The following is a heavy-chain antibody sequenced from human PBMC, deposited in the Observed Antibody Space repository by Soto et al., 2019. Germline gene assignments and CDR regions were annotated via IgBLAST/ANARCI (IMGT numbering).Heavy chain of an antibody. CDR3: ARDMGFGLSDY. Sequence: ASVKVSCKASGYTFTSYAMHWVRQAPGQRLEWMGWINAGNGNTKYSQKFQGRVTITRDTSASTAYMELSSLRSEDTAGYYCARDMGFGLSDYWSQGTLVTVSS. CDR1: GYTFTSYA. CDR2: INAGNGNT. V-gene: IGHV1-3*01. D-gene: IGHD3-10*01. J-gene: IGHJ4*02.